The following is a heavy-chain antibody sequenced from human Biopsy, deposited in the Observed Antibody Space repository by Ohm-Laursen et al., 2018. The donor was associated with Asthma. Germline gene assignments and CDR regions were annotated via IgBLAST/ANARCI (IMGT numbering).Heavy chain of an antibody. Sequence: SETLSLTCTVSGGFINNFYWSWIRQPPGKGLESIGHVYYSGSTNYNPSLKSRVTISIGASKNQFSLKLTSVTAADTAVYYCARGVDRVTGLLDHFDSWGQGTLVTVSS. D-gene: IGHD2-21*02. V-gene: IGHV4-59*01. CDR1: GGFINNFY. J-gene: IGHJ4*02. CDR3: ARGVDRVTGLLDHFDS. CDR2: VYYSGST.